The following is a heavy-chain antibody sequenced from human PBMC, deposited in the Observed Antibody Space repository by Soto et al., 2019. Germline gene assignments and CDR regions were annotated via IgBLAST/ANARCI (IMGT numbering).Heavy chain of an antibody. CDR3: AREHCSGGSCYHDAFDI. Sequence: QVQLVESGGGLVKPGGFLRLSCAASGFTFSDYYMSWIRQAPGMGLEWVSYISSSGSTIYYADSVKGRFTISRDNAKNSLYLQMNSLRAEDTAVYYCAREHCSGGSCYHDAFDIWGQGTMVTVSS. CDR2: ISSSGSTI. J-gene: IGHJ3*02. D-gene: IGHD2-15*01. CDR1: GFTFSDYY. V-gene: IGHV3-11*01.